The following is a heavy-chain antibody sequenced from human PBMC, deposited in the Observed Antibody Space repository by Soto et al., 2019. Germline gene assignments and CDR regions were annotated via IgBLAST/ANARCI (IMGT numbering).Heavy chain of an antibody. D-gene: IGHD6-13*01. V-gene: IGHV3-53*02. Sequence: DVQLVETGGGLIQPGGSLRLSCAASGFIVSSSYMSWVRQAPGKGLEWVSVLYSDGRTYYADSVKGRFTISRDNSKNTLYLQMNSLSAEDTAVYYCARYSGWYGQCYFDCWGQGTVVTVSS. J-gene: IGHJ4*02. CDR2: LYSDGRT. CDR1: GFIVSSSY. CDR3: ARYSGWYGQCYFDC.